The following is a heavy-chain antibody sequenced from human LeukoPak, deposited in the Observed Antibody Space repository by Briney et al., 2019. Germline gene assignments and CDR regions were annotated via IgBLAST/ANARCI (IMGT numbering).Heavy chain of an antibody. CDR3: AKQLGYCSDGSCYFPY. D-gene: IGHD2-15*01. CDR1: GFTVSNNY. Sequence: GGSLRLSYAASGFTVSNNYMSWVRQAPGKRLEWVSAISNNGGYTYYADSVQGRFTISRDNSKSTLCLQMNSLRAEDTAVYYCAKQLGYCSDGSCYFPYWGQGTLVSVSS. J-gene: IGHJ4*02. CDR2: ISNNGGYT. V-gene: IGHV3-23*01.